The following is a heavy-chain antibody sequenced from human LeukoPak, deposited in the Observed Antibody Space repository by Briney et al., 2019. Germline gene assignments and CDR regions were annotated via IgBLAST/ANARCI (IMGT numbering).Heavy chain of an antibody. CDR1: GYTFTSYD. CDR2: MNPNSGNT. Sequence: GASVKVSCKASGYTFTSYDINWVRQATGQGLEWMGWMNPNSGNTGYAQKFQGGVTMTRNTSISTAYMELSSLRSEDTAVYYCARGRPPLTNFDWLLSGYYYYYMDVWGKGTTVTVSS. J-gene: IGHJ6*03. CDR3: ARGRPPLTNFDWLLSGYYYYYMDV. V-gene: IGHV1-8*01. D-gene: IGHD3-9*01.